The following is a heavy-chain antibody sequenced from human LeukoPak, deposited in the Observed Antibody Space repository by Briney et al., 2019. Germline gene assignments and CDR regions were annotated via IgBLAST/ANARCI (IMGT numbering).Heavy chain of an antibody. CDR1: GGSFSGYY. CDR2: INHSGST. Sequence: NRSETLSLTCAVYGGSFSGYYWSWIRQPPGKGLEWIGEINHSGSTNYNPSLKSRVTISVDTSKNQFSLKLSSVTAADTAVYYCARGVGSGYTDDWGQGTLVTVSS. CDR3: ARGVGSGYTDD. J-gene: IGHJ4*02. D-gene: IGHD3-22*01. V-gene: IGHV4-34*01.